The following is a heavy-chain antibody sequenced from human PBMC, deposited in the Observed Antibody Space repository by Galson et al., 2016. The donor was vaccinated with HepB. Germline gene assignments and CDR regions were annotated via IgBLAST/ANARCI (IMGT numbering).Heavy chain of an antibody. CDR3: ARADSSSYGYYFQH. J-gene: IGHJ1*01. Sequence: SVKVSCKAFGGTFSSYAFSWVRQAPRQGLEWMGGIIPILNTAKYAQKFQGRVTTTADESSSTAYMELSSLRSEDTAVYYCARADSSSYGYYFQHWGQGTLVTVSS. CDR1: GGTFSSYA. V-gene: IGHV1-69*13. D-gene: IGHD3-22*01. CDR2: IIPILNTA.